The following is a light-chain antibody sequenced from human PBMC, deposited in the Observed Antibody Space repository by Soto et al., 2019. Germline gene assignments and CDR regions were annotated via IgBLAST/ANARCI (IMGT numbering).Light chain of an antibody. J-gene: IGLJ1*01. CDR1: NSNIGGIS. CDR3: GSWDSSLSAYV. CDR2: DDI. V-gene: IGLV1-51*01. Sequence: QSVLTQPPSVSATPGQKDTIPCSRSNSNIGGISVSCYQQLPGTAPTLLIYDDIKRPSGIPARFSGSKSGTSATLGITGFQTGEEADYYCGSWDSSLSAYVFGTGTKVTVL.